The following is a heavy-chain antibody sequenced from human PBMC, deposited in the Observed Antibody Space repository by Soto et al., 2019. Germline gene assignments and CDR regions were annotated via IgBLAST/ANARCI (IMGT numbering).Heavy chain of an antibody. J-gene: IGHJ3*01. CDR1: GYNFNKYW. CDR3: VIKMKEFGVNADVFDF. V-gene: IGHV5-51*01. D-gene: IGHD3-10*01. CDR2: IYPGDSDT. Sequence: GESLKISCKASGYNFNKYWIGWVRHMPGKGLEWMGIIYPGDSDTRYSPSFRGQVTISADRSINTAHLQWSSLKASDTAVYYRVIKMKEFGVNADVFDFWGQGTQVTVSS.